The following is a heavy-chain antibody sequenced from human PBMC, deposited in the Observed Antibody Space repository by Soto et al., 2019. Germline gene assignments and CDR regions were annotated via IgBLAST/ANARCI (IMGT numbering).Heavy chain of an antibody. Sequence: ASVKVSCKASGYTFTSYAMNWVRQAPGQGLEWMGWINTNTGNPTYAQGFTGRFVFSLDTSVSTAYLQICSLKAEDTAVYYCARYYYDSSDNYYYYYGMDVWGQGTTVTV. CDR1: GYTFTSYA. CDR2: INTNTGNP. V-gene: IGHV7-4-1*01. D-gene: IGHD3-22*01. CDR3: ARYYYDSSDNYYYYYGMDV. J-gene: IGHJ6*02.